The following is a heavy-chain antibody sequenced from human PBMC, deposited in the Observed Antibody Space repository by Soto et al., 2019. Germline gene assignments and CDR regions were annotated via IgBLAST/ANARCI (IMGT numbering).Heavy chain of an antibody. Sequence: QVQLVESGGGVVQPGRSLRLSCAASGFTFSSYGMHWVRQAPGKGLEWVAVIWYDGSNKYYADSVKGRFTISRDNSKNTLYLQMNSLRAEDTAVYYCASNYDSSGYSWFDPWGQGTLVTVSS. CDR3: ASNYDSSGYSWFDP. CDR2: IWYDGSNK. J-gene: IGHJ5*02. V-gene: IGHV3-33*01. D-gene: IGHD3-22*01. CDR1: GFTFSSYG.